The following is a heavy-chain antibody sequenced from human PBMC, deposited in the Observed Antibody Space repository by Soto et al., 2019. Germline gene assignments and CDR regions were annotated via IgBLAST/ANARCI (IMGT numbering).Heavy chain of an antibody. CDR1: GFTFSSYS. CDR3: ARDISPDYGDYDY. CDR2: ISSSSSYI. Sequence: PGGSLRLSCAASGFTFSSYSMNWVRQAPGKGLEWVSSISSSSSYIYYADSVKGRFTISRDNAKNSLYLQMNSLRAEDTAVYYCARDISPDYGDYDYWGQGTLVTVSS. D-gene: IGHD4-17*01. V-gene: IGHV3-21*01. J-gene: IGHJ4*02.